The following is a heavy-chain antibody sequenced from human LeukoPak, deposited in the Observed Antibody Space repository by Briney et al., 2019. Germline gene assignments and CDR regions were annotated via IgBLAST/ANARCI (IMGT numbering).Heavy chain of an antibody. CDR2: ISYDGSNK. CDR3: AKDERYYGMDV. Sequence: PGGSLRLSCAASGFTFSSYGMHWVRQAPGKGLEWVAVISYDGSNKYYADSVKGRFTISRDNSKNTLYLQVNSLRAEDTAVYYCAKDERYYGMDVWGQGTTVTVSS. V-gene: IGHV3-30*18. J-gene: IGHJ6*02. CDR1: GFTFSSYG.